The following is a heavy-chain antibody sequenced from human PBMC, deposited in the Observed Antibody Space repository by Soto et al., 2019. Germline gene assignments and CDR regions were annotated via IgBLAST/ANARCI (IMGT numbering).Heavy chain of an antibody. CDR2: ISKSDYT. V-gene: IGHV3-21*01. Sequence: PGGSLRPSCAASGFTFSSYAMSWVRQAPGKGLEWVSSISKSDYTYYSDSVKGRFAISRENAKSSVSLQMNTLRVEDTAVYYCAREDSVIIPAVSDFWGQGTLVTVSS. D-gene: IGHD2-2*01. CDR3: AREDSVIIPAVSDF. J-gene: IGHJ4*02. CDR1: GFTFSSYA.